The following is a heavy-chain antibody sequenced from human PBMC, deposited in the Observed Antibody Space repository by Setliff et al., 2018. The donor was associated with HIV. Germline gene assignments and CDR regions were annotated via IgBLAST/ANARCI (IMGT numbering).Heavy chain of an antibody. CDR3: ATDPGYSSTWYSESFQH. Sequence: AASVKVSCKLSGYTLTELFIHWVRQAPGKGLEWMANFDPEDGETFYAQKFQGRLTMTEDTSTDTAYMELSSLRSDDTAMYYCATDPGYSSTWYSESFQHWGQGTVVTVS. CDR1: GYTLTELF. V-gene: IGHV1-24*01. J-gene: IGHJ1*01. D-gene: IGHD6-13*01. CDR2: FDPEDGET.